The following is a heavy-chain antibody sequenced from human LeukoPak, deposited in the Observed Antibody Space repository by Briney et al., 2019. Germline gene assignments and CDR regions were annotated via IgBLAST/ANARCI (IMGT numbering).Heavy chain of an antibody. Sequence: SETLSLTCAVYGGSFSGYYWSWIRQPPGKGLEWIGEINHSGSTNYNPSLKSRVTISVDTSKKQFSLKLSSVTAADTAVYYCARDVEGRDGYNFFNYYYYMDVWGKGTTVIVS. CDR1: GGSFSGYY. CDR2: INHSGST. J-gene: IGHJ6*03. V-gene: IGHV4-34*01. CDR3: ARDVEGRDGYNFFNYYYYMDV. D-gene: IGHD5-24*01.